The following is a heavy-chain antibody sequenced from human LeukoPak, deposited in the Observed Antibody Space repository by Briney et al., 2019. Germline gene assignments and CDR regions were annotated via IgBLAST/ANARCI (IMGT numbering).Heavy chain of an antibody. CDR1: GFTFRSYA. D-gene: IGHD3-22*01. CDR2: ISSSGSTI. J-gene: IGHJ4*02. V-gene: IGHV3-48*04. Sequence: GGSLRLSCAASGFTFRSYAMTWVRQAPGKGLEWVSYISSSGSTIYYADSVKGRFTISRDNAKNSLYLQMNSLRAEDTAVYYCARLTYYYDSSGYYRSLDYWGQGTLVTVSS. CDR3: ARLTYYYDSSGYYRSLDY.